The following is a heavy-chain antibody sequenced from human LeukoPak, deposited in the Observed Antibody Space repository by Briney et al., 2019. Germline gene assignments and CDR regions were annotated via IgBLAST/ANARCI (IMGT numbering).Heavy chain of an antibody. CDR2: LSGSGANT. Sequence: GGSLRLSCSVSGFTFSTYAMNWVRQAPGKGLEWVSGLSGSGANTYYADSVKGRFTISRDNSKNTMYLQMNSLRAEDTAVYYCAKCQYYNILTGYYRPLDSWGQGTLVAVSS. CDR3: AKCQYYNILTGYYRPLDS. CDR1: GFTFSTYA. V-gene: IGHV3-23*01. D-gene: IGHD3-9*01. J-gene: IGHJ4*02.